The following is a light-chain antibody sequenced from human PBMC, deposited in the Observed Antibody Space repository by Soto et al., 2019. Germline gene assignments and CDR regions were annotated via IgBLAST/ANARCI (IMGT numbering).Light chain of an antibody. CDR3: QHYNSYSEA. CDR2: KAS. J-gene: IGKJ1*01. CDR1: QTISSW. Sequence: DIQITHAPSTLSASVGHRVSITCRASQTISSWLAWYQQRPGKPPNLLIYKASTLASGVPSRFSGSGSGTEFTLTISSLQPDDFATYYCQHYNSYSEAFGQGTKVDIK. V-gene: IGKV1-5*03.